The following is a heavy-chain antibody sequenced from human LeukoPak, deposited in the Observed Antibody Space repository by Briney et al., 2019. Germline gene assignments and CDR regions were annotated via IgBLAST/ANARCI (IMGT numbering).Heavy chain of an antibody. D-gene: IGHD6-19*01. CDR1: GFTVSHNY. J-gene: IGHJ4*02. CDR2: IYSGGST. V-gene: IGHV3-66*01. CDR3: AKSKIAVTDPGGFDY. Sequence: GGSLRLSCAASGFTVSHNYMSWVRQAPGKGLEWVSVIYSGGSTNYADSVKGRFTISRDNSKNTLYLQMNSLRAEDTAVYYCAKSKIAVTDPGGFDYWGQGTLVTVSS.